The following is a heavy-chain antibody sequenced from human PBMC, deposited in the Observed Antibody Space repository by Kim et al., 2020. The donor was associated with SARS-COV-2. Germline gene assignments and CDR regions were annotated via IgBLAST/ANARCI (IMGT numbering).Heavy chain of an antibody. V-gene: IGHV3-23*01. D-gene: IGHD6-19*01. Sequence: GGSLRLSCAASGFTFSSYAMSWVRQAPGKGLEWVSAISGSGGSTYYADSVKGRFTISRDNSKNTLYLQMNSLRAEDTAVYYCAKGETYSSGWYYDAFDIWGQGTMVTVSS. CDR1: GFTFSSYA. CDR2: ISGSGGST. J-gene: IGHJ3*02. CDR3: AKGETYSSGWYYDAFDI.